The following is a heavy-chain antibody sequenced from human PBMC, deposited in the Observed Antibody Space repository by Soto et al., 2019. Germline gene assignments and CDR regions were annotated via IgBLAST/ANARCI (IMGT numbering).Heavy chain of an antibody. CDR3: ARDAFEIYYKFGLDV. V-gene: IGHV3-48*03. Sequence: GGSLRLSCAASGFSFSDYEMNWVRQTPGKGLEWLSYISSSGGTIKYADSVKGRFTISRDNAKNSLYLQMHSLWADDTAVYYCARDAFEIYYKFGLDVWGQGTPVTVS. CDR1: GFSFSDYE. CDR2: ISSSGGTI. D-gene: IGHD3-10*01. J-gene: IGHJ6*02.